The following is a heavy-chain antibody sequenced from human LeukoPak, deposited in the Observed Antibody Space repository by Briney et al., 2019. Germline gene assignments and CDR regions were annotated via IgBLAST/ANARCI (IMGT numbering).Heavy chain of an antibody. CDR3: ARDTYHYDIVVVPAAILDY. Sequence: ASVKVSCKASGYTFTSYYMHWVRQAPGQGLEWMGIINPSGGSTSYAQKFQGRVTMTRDTSTSTVYMELSSLRSEDTAVYYCARDTYHYDIVVVPAAILDYWGQGTLVTLSS. D-gene: IGHD2-2*01. CDR1: GYTFTSYY. J-gene: IGHJ4*02. CDR2: INPSGGST. V-gene: IGHV1-46*03.